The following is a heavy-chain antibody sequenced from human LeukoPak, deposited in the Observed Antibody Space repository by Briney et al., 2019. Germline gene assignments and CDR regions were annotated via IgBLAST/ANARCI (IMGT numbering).Heavy chain of an antibody. Sequence: PSETLSLTCTVSGGSISSSSYYWGWIRQPPGKGLEWIGSIYYSGSAYYNPSLKSRVTISVDTSENQFSLKLSSVTAADTAVYYCARHRKIAAPLDYWGQGTLVTVSS. CDR1: GGSISSSSYY. D-gene: IGHD6-13*01. CDR3: ARHRKIAAPLDY. V-gene: IGHV4-39*01. CDR2: IYYSGSA. J-gene: IGHJ4*02.